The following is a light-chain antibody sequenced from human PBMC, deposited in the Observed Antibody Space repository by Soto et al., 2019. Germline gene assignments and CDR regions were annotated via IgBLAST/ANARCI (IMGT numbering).Light chain of an antibody. CDR3: QQYNNWT. CDR1: QSITSN. J-gene: IGKJ1*01. V-gene: IGKV3-15*01. CDR2: GAS. Sequence: EVGMTQSPATRSVSPGERASLSCGASQSITSNLAWYQQKPGQAPRLLIYGASTRATGIPARFSGSGSGTEFTLTISSLQSEDFAVYYCQQYNNWTFGQGTKVDIK.